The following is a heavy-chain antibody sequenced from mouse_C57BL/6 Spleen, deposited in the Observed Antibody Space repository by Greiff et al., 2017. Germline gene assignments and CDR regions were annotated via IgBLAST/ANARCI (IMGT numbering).Heavy chain of an antibody. CDR1: GYSITSGYY. CDR2: ISYDGSN. V-gene: IGHV3-6*01. Sequence: EVHLVESGPGLVKPSQSLSLTCSVTGYSITSGYYWNWIRQFPGNKLEWMGYISYDGSNNYNPSLKNRISITRDTSKNQFFLKLNSVTTEDTATYYCARNGYYGSRGYFDVWGTGTTVTVSS. J-gene: IGHJ1*03. CDR3: ARNGYYGSRGYFDV. D-gene: IGHD1-1*01.